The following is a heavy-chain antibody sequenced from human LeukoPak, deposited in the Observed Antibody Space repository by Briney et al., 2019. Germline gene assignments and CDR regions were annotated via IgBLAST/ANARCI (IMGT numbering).Heavy chain of an antibody. CDR2: ITASSSYM. CDR3: ARDPYSGGYGAYYYYYMDV. CDR1: GFTFSSYA. Sequence: GGSLRLSCAASGFTFSSYAMNWVRRTPGKGLEWVSSITASSSYMFYADSVRGRFTISRDNAENSLYLQMNSLRDEDTAVYYCARDPYSGGYGAYYYYYMDVWGKGTTVTVSS. J-gene: IGHJ6*03. D-gene: IGHD6-19*01. V-gene: IGHV3-21*01.